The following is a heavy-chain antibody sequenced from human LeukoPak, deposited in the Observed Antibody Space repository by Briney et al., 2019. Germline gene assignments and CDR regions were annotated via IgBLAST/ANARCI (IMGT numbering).Heavy chain of an antibody. CDR1: GFTVSSNY. CDR2: INNVGSST. Sequence: GGSLRLSCAASGFTVSSNYMSWVRQAPGKGLVWVSRINNVGSSTTYADSVKGRFTISRDNAKNTLYLQMNSLSAEDTAVYYCAREVSGSSYFDYWGQGTQVTVTS. D-gene: IGHD1-26*01. J-gene: IGHJ4*02. V-gene: IGHV3-74*01. CDR3: AREVSGSSYFDY.